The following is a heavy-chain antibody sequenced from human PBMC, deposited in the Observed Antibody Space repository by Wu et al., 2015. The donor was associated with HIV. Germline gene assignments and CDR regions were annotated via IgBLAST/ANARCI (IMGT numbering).Heavy chain of an antibody. Sequence: QVQLVQSGAEVKKPGSSVKVSCKASGGTFSSYAISWVRQAPGQGLEWMGRIIPIFGTANYAQKFQGRVTITADESTSTAYMELSSLRSEDTAVYYCARVPSYYYDSSGYYGLAFDIWGQGTMVTVSS. CDR1: GGTFSSYA. CDR3: ARVPSYYYDSSGYYGLAFDI. D-gene: IGHD3-22*01. V-gene: IGHV1-69*13. J-gene: IGHJ3*02. CDR2: IIPIFGTA.